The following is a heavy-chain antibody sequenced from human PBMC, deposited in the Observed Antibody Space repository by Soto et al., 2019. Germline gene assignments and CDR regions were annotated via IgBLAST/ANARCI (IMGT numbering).Heavy chain of an antibody. J-gene: IGHJ6*02. V-gene: IGHV4-39*01. CDR2: IYYSGST. CDR3: ARHSMPSRGPAYYYGMDV. Sequence: QLQLQESGPGLVKPSETLSLTCTVSGGSISSSSYYWGWIRQPPGKGLEWIGSIYYSGSTYYNPSRKSPVNPSVDTSKTQVSLTLSSVTAPDTAVYYCARHSMPSRGPAYYYGMDVWGQGTTVTVSS. CDR1: GGSISSSSYY. D-gene: IGHD2-2*01.